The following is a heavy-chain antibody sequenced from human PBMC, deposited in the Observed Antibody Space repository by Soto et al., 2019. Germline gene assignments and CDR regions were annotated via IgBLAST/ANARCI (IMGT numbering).Heavy chain of an antibody. CDR1: GFTFSSYG. Sequence: GGSLRLSCAASGFTFSSYGMHWVRQAPGKGLEWVAVTWHDGSNKYFADSMTGRFTISRDNSKNMMYLQMNSLRAEDTAVYYCAREDLVVGSAARTGVFGLWGHGTVVTVSS. CDR2: TWHDGSNK. D-gene: IGHD2-2*01. V-gene: IGHV3-33*01. J-gene: IGHJ3*01. CDR3: AREDLVVGSAARTGVFGL.